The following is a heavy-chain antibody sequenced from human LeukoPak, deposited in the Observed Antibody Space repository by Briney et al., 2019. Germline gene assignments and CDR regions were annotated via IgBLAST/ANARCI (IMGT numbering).Heavy chain of an antibody. V-gene: IGHV3-9*01. CDR2: ISWNSGSI. CDR3: AKDIGLGYSYGPGAFDI. D-gene: IGHD5-18*01. CDR1: GFTFDDYA. Sequence: SLRLSCAASGFTFDDYAMHWVRQAPGKGLERVSGISWNSGSIGYADSVKGRFTISRDNAKNSLYLQMNSLRAEDTALYYCAKDIGLGYSYGPGAFDIWGQGTMVTVSS. J-gene: IGHJ3*02.